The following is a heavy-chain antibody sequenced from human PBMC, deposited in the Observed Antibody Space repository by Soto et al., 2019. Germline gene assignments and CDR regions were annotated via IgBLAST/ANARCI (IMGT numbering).Heavy chain of an antibody. CDR3: ARDRGVVVAATPSGMDV. Sequence: QVQLVQSGAEVKKPGASVKVSCKASGYTFTSYYMHWMRQATGQGLEWMGIIYPSGGSTSYAQKSQGRVTMTRDTSTSTVYMELSSLRSEDTAVYYWARDRGVVVAATPSGMDVWGQGTTVTVSS. V-gene: IGHV1-46*01. J-gene: IGHJ6*01. D-gene: IGHD2-15*01. CDR1: GYTFTSYY. CDR2: IYPSGGST.